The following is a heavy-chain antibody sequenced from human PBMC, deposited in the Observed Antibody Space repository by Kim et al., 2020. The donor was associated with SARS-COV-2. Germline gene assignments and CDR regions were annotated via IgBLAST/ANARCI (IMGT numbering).Heavy chain of an antibody. CDR2: ISAYNGNT. V-gene: IGHV1-18*04. J-gene: IGHJ5*02. CDR1: GYTFTSYG. Sequence: ASVKVSCKASGYTFTSYGISWVRQAPGQGLEWMGWISAYNGNTNYAQKLQGRVTMTTDTSTSTAYMELRSLRSDDTAVYYCARVELWQLVNWFDPWGQGTLVTVSS. CDR3: ARVELWQLVNWFDP. D-gene: IGHD6-6*01.